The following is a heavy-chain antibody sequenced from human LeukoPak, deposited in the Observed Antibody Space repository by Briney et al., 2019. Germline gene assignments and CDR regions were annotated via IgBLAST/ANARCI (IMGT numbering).Heavy chain of an antibody. V-gene: IGHV4-39*07. CDR1: GGSIRSSYYY. D-gene: IGHD2-21*01. Sequence: PSETLSLTCTVSGGSIRSSYYYWGWIRQPPGKGLEWIGSIYDSGSTYYNPSLKSRVNISLDTSKNQFSLKLSSGTAADTAVYYCARDVVRDYFDYWGQGTPVTVSS. CDR2: IYDSGST. J-gene: IGHJ4*02. CDR3: ARDVVRDYFDY.